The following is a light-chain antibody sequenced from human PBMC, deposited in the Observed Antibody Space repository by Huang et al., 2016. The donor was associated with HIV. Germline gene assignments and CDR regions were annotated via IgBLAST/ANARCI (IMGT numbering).Light chain of an antibody. J-gene: IGKJ4*01. Sequence: VIWVTQSPSILSASTGDKVTITWRMSQGVNDYLAWYQQKPGKAPKLLIYAASTLQNGVPSRFNGTGSGTQFTLTIGCLQSDDFATYYCQQYNTFPLTFGGGTRVEMK. CDR2: AAS. V-gene: IGKV1D-8*03. CDR1: QGVNDY. CDR3: QQYNTFPLT.